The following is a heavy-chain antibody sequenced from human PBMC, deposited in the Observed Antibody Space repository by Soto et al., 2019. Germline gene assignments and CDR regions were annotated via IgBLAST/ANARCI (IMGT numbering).Heavy chain of an antibody. J-gene: IGHJ5*02. CDR1: GGTFSSYA. CDR2: IIPIFGTA. D-gene: IGHD2-15*01. Sequence: SVKVSCKASGGTFSSYAISWVRQAPGQGLEWMGGIIPIFGTANYAQKFQGRVTITADESTSTAYMELSSLRSEDTAVYYCATPRDCSGGSCYPNWFDPWGQGTLVTVSS. CDR3: ATPRDCSGGSCYPNWFDP. V-gene: IGHV1-69*13.